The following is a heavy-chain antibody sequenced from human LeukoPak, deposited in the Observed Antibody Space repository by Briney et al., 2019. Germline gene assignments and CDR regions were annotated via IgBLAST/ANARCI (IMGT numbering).Heavy chain of an antibody. V-gene: IGHV3-30-3*01. J-gene: IGHJ4*02. D-gene: IGHD5-18*01. CDR3: ARDRRYGLRDY. CDR2: ISYDGSNK. CDR1: GFTFSSYA. Sequence: RGSLRLSCAASGFTFSSYAMHWVRQAPGKELEWVAVISYDGSNKYYADSVKGRFTISRDNSKNTLYLQMNSLRAEDTAVYYCARDRRYGLRDYWGQGTLVTVSS.